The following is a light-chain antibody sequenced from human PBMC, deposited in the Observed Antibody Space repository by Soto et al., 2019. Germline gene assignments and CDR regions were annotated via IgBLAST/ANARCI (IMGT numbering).Light chain of an antibody. CDR2: GAY. CDR1: QSVSSN. CDR3: QQHNNWPPWT. Sequence: VVTQSPATLSVSPGESATLSCRASQSVSSNLAWYQQKPGQAPRLLIYGAYTRATGIPARFSGSGSGTEFTLTTISLQSEDFAVYHCQQHNNWPPWTFGQGTKVDIK. V-gene: IGKV3-15*01. J-gene: IGKJ1*01.